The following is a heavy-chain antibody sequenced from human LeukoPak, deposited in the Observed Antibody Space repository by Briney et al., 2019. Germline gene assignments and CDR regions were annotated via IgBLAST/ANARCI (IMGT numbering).Heavy chain of an antibody. CDR1: GFTVSSNY. Sequence: PGGSLRLSCAASGFTVSSNYMNWVRQVPGKGLEWVSVIYSGGSTYYADSVKGRFTISRDNSKNTLYLQMNSLRAEDTAVYYCASSYCSGGSCYRDYFDHWGQGTLVTVSS. J-gene: IGHJ4*02. CDR2: IYSGGST. V-gene: IGHV3-66*02. D-gene: IGHD2-15*01. CDR3: ASSYCSGGSCYRDYFDH.